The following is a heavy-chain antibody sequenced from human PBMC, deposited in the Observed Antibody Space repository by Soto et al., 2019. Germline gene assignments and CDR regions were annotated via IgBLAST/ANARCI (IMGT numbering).Heavy chain of an antibody. J-gene: IGHJ5*02. CDR1: GYAFSSYW. CDR2: IYPGDSDT. CDR3: ARGYCTATICDPWFDP. D-gene: IGHD2-8*02. V-gene: IGHV5-51*01. Sequence: AGESLKISCQVSGYAFSSYWIAWVRQMPGKGLEWMGIIYPGDSDTRYSPSFQGQVTISVDKSITTAYLQWSSLKAPDTAMYYCARGYCTATICDPWFDPWGQGTLVTVSS.